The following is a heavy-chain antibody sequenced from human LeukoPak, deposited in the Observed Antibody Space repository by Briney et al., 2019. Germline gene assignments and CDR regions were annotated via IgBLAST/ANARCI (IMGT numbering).Heavy chain of an antibody. CDR3: AKVLGKYQLLYGFMDV. J-gene: IGHJ6*03. CDR2: IRYDGNNK. CDR1: GFTFSSYG. V-gene: IGHV3-30*02. Sequence: QSGGSLRLSCAASGFTFSSYGMHWVRQAPGKGLEWVAFIRYDGNNKDYAKSVKGRFTISRDNSKNTLYLQMNSLRPEDTSVYYCAKVLGKYQLLYGFMDVWGKGTTVTVSS. D-gene: IGHD2-2*02.